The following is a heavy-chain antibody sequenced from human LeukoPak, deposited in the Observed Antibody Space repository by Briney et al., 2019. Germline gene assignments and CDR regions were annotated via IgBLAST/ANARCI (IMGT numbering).Heavy chain of an antibody. CDR3: AKGSDYPDN. Sequence: GGSLRLSYAASGFTLSSYGMHWVRQAPGKGLEGVAVKSYDGSNKYYADSVKGRFTISRDNSKNTLDLQVNSLRAEDTCLYYCAKGSDYPDNWGQGTLVTVSS. CDR2: KSYDGSNK. V-gene: IGHV3-30*18. CDR1: GFTLSSYG. J-gene: IGHJ4*02.